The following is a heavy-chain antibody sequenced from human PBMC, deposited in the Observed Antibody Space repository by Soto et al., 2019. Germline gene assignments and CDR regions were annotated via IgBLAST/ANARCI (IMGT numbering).Heavy chain of an antibody. Sequence: QVQLVQSGAEVKKPGASVKVSCKASGYTFTSYGISWVRQAPGQGLEWMGWISAYNGNTNYAQKLQGRVTMTTDTSTSTAYMELRSLRSDDTTVYYCARGSKLARLGWFGELFRGGMDVWGQGTTVTVSS. V-gene: IGHV1-18*04. CDR2: ISAYNGNT. J-gene: IGHJ6*02. D-gene: IGHD3-10*01. CDR3: ARGSKLARLGWFGELFRGGMDV. CDR1: GYTFTSYG.